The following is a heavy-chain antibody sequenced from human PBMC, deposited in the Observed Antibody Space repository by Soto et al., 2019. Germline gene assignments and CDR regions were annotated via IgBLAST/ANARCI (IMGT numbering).Heavy chain of an antibody. CDR1: AATFSRYA. J-gene: IGHJ6*02. CDR3: ASAYGSGSYYGMDV. Sequence: SVKVSCQASAATFSRYAICWLRQAPGQGLEWMGGIIPIFGTANYAQKFQGRVTITADKSTSTAYMELSSLRSEDTAVYYCASAYGSGSYYGMDVWGQGTTVTVS. D-gene: IGHD3-10*01. CDR2: IIPIFGTA. V-gene: IGHV1-69*06.